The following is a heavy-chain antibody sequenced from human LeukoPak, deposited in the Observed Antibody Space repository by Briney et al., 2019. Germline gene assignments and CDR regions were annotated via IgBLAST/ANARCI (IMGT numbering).Heavy chain of an antibody. Sequence: PGGSLRLSCAASGFTFSSYEMNWVRQAPGKGLEWIGEINHSVGTNYNPSLKSRVTMSLDTSKNQFSLKLSSVTAADTAVYYCARGHTRITMLRGSRSAYYFDYWGQGTLVTVSS. J-gene: IGHJ4*02. CDR2: INHSVGT. CDR3: ARGHTRITMLRGSRSAYYFDY. D-gene: IGHD3-10*01. CDR1: GFTFSSYE. V-gene: IGHV4-34*01.